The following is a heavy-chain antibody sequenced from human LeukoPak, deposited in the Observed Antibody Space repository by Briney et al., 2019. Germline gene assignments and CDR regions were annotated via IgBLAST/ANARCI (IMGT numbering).Heavy chain of an antibody. J-gene: IGHJ4*02. V-gene: IGHV3-7*01. CDR2: IKHDGSER. CDR1: GFTFSSYW. CDR3: ARGYSDASDYFDY. D-gene: IGHD5-18*01. Sequence: GGSLRLSCAASGFTFSSYWMSWVRQAPGKGLEWVAIIKHDGSERYYVDSVKGRFTISRDNVQSSLYLQMNSLRADDTAVYHCARGYSDASDYFDYWGQGTLVTVSS.